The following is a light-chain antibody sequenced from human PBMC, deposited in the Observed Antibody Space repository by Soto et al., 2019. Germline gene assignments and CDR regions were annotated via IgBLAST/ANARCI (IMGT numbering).Light chain of an antibody. Sequence: DIQMTQSPSSLSTSVGDRVTITCRASQGISNYLAWYQQKPGKVPKLLIYAASTLQSGVPSRFSGSGSGTDFTLTISSLQPEDVATYYCQKYNSFGTFGPGTKVD. V-gene: IGKV1-27*01. CDR1: QGISNY. CDR3: QKYNSFGT. J-gene: IGKJ3*01. CDR2: AAS.